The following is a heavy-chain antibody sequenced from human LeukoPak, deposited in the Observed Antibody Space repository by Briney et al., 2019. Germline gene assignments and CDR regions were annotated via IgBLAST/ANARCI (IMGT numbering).Heavy chain of an antibody. CDR3: AKSPRSKDYVWGSYRCLDY. Sequence: GGSLRLSCAASGFTFNIYGMHWVRQAPGKGLEWVAVISYDGSNKYYADSVKGRFTISRDNSKNTLYLQMNSLRAEDTAVYYCAKSPRSKDYVWGSYRCLDYWGQGTLVTVSS. J-gene: IGHJ4*02. V-gene: IGHV3-30*18. CDR2: ISYDGSNK. D-gene: IGHD3-16*02. CDR1: GFTFNIYG.